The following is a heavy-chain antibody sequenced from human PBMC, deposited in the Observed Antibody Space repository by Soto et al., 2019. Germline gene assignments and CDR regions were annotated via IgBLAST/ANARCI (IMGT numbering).Heavy chain of an antibody. CDR3: ARGTRYDSSGYYYRSHFDY. Sequence: ASVKVSCKASGYTFTSYGISWVRQAPGQGLEWMGWISADNGNTKYAQKFQGRVTMTTDTSTSTAYMELSSLRSEDTAVYYCARGTRYDSSGYYYRSHFDYWGQGTLVTVSS. CDR2: ISADNGNT. CDR1: GYTFTSYG. D-gene: IGHD3-22*01. V-gene: IGHV1-18*01. J-gene: IGHJ4*02.